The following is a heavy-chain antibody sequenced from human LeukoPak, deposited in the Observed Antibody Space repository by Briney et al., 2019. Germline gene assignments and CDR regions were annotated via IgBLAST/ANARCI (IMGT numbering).Heavy chain of an antibody. V-gene: IGHV4-4*02. J-gene: IGHJ5*02. CDR1: GFTFSSYR. Sequence: GSLRLSCAASGFTFSSYRMNWVRQPPGKGLEWIGSIYHSGSTYYNPSLKSRVTISVDTSKNQFSLKLSSVTAADTAVYYCARGRITMVRGAPLWFDPWGQGTLVTVSS. CDR3: ARGRITMVRGAPLWFDP. D-gene: IGHD3-10*01. CDR2: IYHSGST.